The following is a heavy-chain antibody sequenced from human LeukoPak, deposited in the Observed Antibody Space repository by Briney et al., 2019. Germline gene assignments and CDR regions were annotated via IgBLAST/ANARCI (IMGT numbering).Heavy chain of an antibody. CDR3: ARGGGYCSGGSCYSLLNYYYGMDV. V-gene: IGHV3-48*02. CDR1: GFTFSSYS. D-gene: IGHD2-15*01. Sequence: PGGSLRLFCAASGFTFSSYSMNWVRQAPGKGLEWVSYISSSSSTIYYADSVKGRFTISRHNAKNSLYLQMNSLRDEDTAVYYCARGGGYCSGGSCYSLLNYYYGMDVWGQGTTVTVSS. J-gene: IGHJ6*02. CDR2: ISSSSSTI.